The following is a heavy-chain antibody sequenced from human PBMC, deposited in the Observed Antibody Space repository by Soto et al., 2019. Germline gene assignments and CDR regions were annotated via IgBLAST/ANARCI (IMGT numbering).Heavy chain of an antibody. V-gene: IGHV4-59*01. CDR2: IYFRGTT. Sequence: SETLSLTCTVSGGSISSYYWSWTRQPPGKGLEWIGYIYFRGTTNYNPSLKSRVTMSADTSKNQFSLKLNSVTAADTAVYYCARMNYYDTSGYPFDYWGQGMMVNVSS. CDR3: ARMNYYDTSGYPFDY. D-gene: IGHD3-22*01. J-gene: IGHJ4*02. CDR1: GGSISSYY.